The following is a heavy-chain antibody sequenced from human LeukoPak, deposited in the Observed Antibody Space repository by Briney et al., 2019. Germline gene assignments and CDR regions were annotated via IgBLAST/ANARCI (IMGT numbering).Heavy chain of an antibody. CDR3: ARDGGIAAADRYFDY. V-gene: IGHV1-46*01. Sequence: VASVKVSCKASGYTFTSYYMHWVRQAPGQGLEWMGIINPSGGSTSYAQKFQGRVTMTRDMSTSTVYMELSSLRSEDTAVYYCARDGGIAAADRYFDYWGQGTLVTVSS. CDR2: INPSGGST. CDR1: GYTFTSYY. J-gene: IGHJ4*02. D-gene: IGHD6-13*01.